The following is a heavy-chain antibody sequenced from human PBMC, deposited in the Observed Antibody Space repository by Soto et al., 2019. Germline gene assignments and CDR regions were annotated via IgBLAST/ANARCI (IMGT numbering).Heavy chain of an antibody. Sequence: QVQLVESGGGVVQPGRSLRLSCTASGFTFRNYGMHWVRQAPGKGLEWVAVISFDGNNEYYSCSVKGRFTISRDNFKDTLYLQMNSLRAEDTAVYYCAKDLLKTTVTTPDSWGQGTLVTVSS. J-gene: IGHJ5*01. CDR1: GFTFRNYG. CDR3: AKDLLKTTVTTPDS. V-gene: IGHV3-30*18. D-gene: IGHD4-17*01. CDR2: ISFDGNNE.